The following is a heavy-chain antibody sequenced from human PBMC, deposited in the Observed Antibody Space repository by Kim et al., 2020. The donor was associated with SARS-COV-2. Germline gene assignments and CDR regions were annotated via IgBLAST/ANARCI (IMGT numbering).Heavy chain of an antibody. CDR3: ARDASPILEWLLNVDY. V-gene: IGHV3-30*07. D-gene: IGHD3-3*01. J-gene: IGHJ4*02. Sequence: SMKGRFTISGDNSKNAVYLQMESRRAEDTAVYCCARDASPILEWLLNVDYWGQGTLVTVSS.